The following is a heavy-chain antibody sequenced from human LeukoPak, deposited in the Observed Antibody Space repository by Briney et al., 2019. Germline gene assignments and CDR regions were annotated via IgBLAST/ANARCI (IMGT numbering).Heavy chain of an antibody. J-gene: IGHJ4*02. D-gene: IGHD2-15*01. Sequence: GGSLRLSCAVSGFTSSSYWLHWVRQPPGKGLEWVALIWYDGSGKYYADSVKGRFTISRDNSKNTLYLQMNSLRAEDTAVYYCARDWCGGGSCYYFDHWGQGTLVTVSS. CDR1: GFTSSSYW. CDR3: ARDWCGGGSCYYFDH. V-gene: IGHV3-33*08. CDR2: IWYDGSGK.